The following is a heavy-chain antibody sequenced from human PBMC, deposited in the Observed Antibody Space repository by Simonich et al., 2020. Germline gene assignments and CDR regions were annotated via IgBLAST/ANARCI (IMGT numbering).Heavy chain of an antibody. V-gene: IGHV3-23*01. CDR1: GFTFSSYA. CDR3: AKDLGERITMIVVVIDAFDI. D-gene: IGHD3-22*01. Sequence: GGGLVQPGGSLRLSCAASGFTFSSYAMSWVRQAPWKGLEWVSAISGSGGSTYYADSVKGRFTISRDNSKNTVYLQRNSLRAEETAVYYCAKDLGERITMIVVVIDAFDIWGQGTMVTVSS. J-gene: IGHJ3*02. CDR2: ISGSGGST.